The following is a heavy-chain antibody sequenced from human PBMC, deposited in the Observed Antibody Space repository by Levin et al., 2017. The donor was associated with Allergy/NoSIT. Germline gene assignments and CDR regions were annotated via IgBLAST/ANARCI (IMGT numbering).Heavy chain of an antibody. J-gene: IGHJ6*02. CDR1: GFTFSTYA. CDR3: AKARKTAYRSSFYYYGMDV. V-gene: IGHV3-23*01. D-gene: IGHD3-9*01. Sequence: GGSLRLSCVASGFTFSTYAMSWVRQAPGEGLEWVSSISGSSDSTYYADSVKGRFTISRDNSKDTGYLQMNNLRAEDTAVYYCAKARKTAYRSSFYYYGMDVWGQGTTATVSS. CDR2: ISGSSDST.